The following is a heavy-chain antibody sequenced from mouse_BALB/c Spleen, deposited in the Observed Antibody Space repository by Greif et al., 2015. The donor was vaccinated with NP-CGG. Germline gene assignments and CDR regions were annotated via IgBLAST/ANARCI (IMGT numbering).Heavy chain of an antibody. Sequence: LVESGPELVKPGASVKISCKASGYTFTDYYINWVKQKPGQGLEWIGWIYPGSGNTKYNEKFKGKATLTVDTSSSTAYMQRSSLTSEDTAVYFCARRTGTEAMDYWGQGTSVTVSS. CDR3: ARRTGTEAMDY. J-gene: IGHJ4*01. V-gene: IGHV1-84*02. CDR1: GYTFTDYY. CDR2: IYPGSGNT. D-gene: IGHD4-1*01.